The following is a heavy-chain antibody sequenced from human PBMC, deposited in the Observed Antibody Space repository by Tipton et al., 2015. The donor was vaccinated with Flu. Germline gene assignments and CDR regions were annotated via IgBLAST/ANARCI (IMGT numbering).Heavy chain of an antibody. D-gene: IGHD5-18*01. V-gene: IGHV3-11*01. CDR3: VTMGSNHGYGNSNFYFMDV. CDR1: GFDFRDYY. CDR2: ISSDGSDI. J-gene: IGHJ6*03. Sequence: GSLRLSCAASGFDFRDYYMNWVRQAPGRGLEWVSYISSDGSDINYADSVKGRFTMSRDNVKNSLSLQMNSLGDEDTAVYYCVTMGSNHGYGNSNFYFMDVWGKGTTVTVSS.